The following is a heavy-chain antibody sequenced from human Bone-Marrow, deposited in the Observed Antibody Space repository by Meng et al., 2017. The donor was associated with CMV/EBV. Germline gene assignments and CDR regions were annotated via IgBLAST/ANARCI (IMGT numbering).Heavy chain of an antibody. CDR2: IIPILGIA. CDR1: TFSSYT. D-gene: IGHD2-15*01. CDR3: ARDRNVVVVAASYNWVDP. J-gene: IGHJ5*02. Sequence: TFSSYTISWVRQAPGQGLEWMGRIIPILGIANYAQKFQGRATITADKSTSTAYMELSSLRSEDTAVYYCARDRNVVVVAASYNWVDPWGQGTLVTVSS. V-gene: IGHV1-69*04.